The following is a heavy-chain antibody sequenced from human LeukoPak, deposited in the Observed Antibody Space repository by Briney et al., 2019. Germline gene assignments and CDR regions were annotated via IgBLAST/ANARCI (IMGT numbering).Heavy chain of an antibody. CDR2: IKPDGSGE. V-gene: IGHV3-7*01. Sequence: GSLRLSCAASGFTFSSYWMSWVRQSPGKGLEWVANIKPDGSGEYFMDSVKGRFTISRDNAKNALYLEMNSLRAEDTAEYFCARERMYSGSGSTYPYYDYWGQGTLVTVSS. CDR3: ARERMYSGSGSTYPYYDY. J-gene: IGHJ4*02. CDR1: GFTFSSYW. D-gene: IGHD3-10*01.